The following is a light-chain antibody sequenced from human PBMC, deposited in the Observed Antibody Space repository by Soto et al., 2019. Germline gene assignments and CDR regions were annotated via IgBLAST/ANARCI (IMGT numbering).Light chain of an antibody. V-gene: IGKV3-15*01. CDR2: GAS. Sequence: EIVMTQSPATLSVSPGERATLSCRDSQSFSSNFAWYQQKPGQAPRLLIYGASTRATGIPARFSGSGSGTEFTLTISSLQSEDFAVYYCLQYNNWPYTFGQGTKLEIK. CDR1: QSFSSN. J-gene: IGKJ2*01. CDR3: LQYNNWPYT.